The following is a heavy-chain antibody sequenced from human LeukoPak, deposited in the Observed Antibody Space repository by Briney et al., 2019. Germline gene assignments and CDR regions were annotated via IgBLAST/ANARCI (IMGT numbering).Heavy chain of an antibody. Sequence: PSETLSLTCTVSGGSISSGDYYWSWIRQPPGKGLEWIRYIYYSGSTYYNPSLKSRVTISVDTSKNQFSLKLSSVTAADTAVYYCARAALGDAGSPWSGYSPPGPAFDIWGQGTMVTVSS. CDR1: GGSISSGDYY. J-gene: IGHJ3*02. CDR3: ARAALGDAGSPWSGYSPPGPAFDI. V-gene: IGHV4-30-4*08. CDR2: IYYSGST. D-gene: IGHD3-3*01.